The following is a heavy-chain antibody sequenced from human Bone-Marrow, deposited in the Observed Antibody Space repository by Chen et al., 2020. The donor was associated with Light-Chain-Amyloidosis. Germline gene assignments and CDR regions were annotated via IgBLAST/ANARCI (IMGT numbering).Heavy chain of an antibody. CDR1: GITFSSYA. CDR2: DSGTIIIT. Sequence: EVQLLESGGGLVQPGGSLRLSCVASGITFSSYAMNWVRQAPGKGLEWVSMDSGTIIITYYTDSVKGRFTTSRDNSKNTVYLQMSSLRADDTAVYYCATRYCSGGSCYSPYFEYWGQGTLVTVSS. V-gene: IGHV3-23*01. CDR3: ATRYCSGGSCYSPYFEY. D-gene: IGHD2-15*01. J-gene: IGHJ4*02.